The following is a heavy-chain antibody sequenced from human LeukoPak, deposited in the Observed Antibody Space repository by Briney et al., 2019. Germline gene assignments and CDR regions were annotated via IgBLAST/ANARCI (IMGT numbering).Heavy chain of an antibody. CDR2: ISGSGGST. D-gene: IGHD3-3*01. CDR1: GFTFSSYA. J-gene: IGHJ4*02. V-gene: IGHV3-23*01. CDR3: AKVVHDFWSGSDY. Sequence: GGSLRDSCAASGFTFSSYAMSWVRQAPGKGLEWVPVISGSGGSTIYADSVKGRFTISRDNSTNTLYLQMNSLRAEDTAVYYCAKVVHDFWSGSDYWGQGTPVTVSS.